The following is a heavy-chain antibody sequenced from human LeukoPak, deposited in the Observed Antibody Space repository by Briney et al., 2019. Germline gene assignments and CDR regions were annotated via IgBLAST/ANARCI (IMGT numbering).Heavy chain of an antibody. CDR2: INPNSGGT. V-gene: IGHV1-2*06. D-gene: IGHD3-22*01. Sequence: ASVKVSCKASGYTFTGYYMHWVRQAPGQGLEWMGRINPNSGGTNYAQKFQGRVTMTRDSSISTAHMELSRLRSDDTAVYYCARDPVYYDSSGYNDAFDIWGQGTMVSVSS. CDR3: ARDPVYYDSSGYNDAFDI. CDR1: GYTFTGYY. J-gene: IGHJ3*02.